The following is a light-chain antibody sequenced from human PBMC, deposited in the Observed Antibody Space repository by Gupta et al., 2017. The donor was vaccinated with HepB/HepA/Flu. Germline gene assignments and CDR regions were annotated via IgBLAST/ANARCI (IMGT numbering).Light chain of an antibody. Sequence: DIQMTQSPSSRVTITCRASQIISTFLNWYQQKPGKAPKLLIYAASTLHSGVPSRFSGSGSGTEFSLSISSLQPEDFASYYYQESYSTSWTFGQGTKVEIK. CDR3: QESYSTSWT. V-gene: IGKV1-39*01. CDR1: QIISTF. CDR2: AAS. J-gene: IGKJ1*01.